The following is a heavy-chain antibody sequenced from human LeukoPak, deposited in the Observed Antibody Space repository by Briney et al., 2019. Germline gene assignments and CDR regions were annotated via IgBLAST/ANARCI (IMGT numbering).Heavy chain of an antibody. Sequence: GGSLRLSCVVAGISLSNYAMTWVRQAPGKGLEWVSYISERGGSTTYADSVKGRFTISRDTSLNTLYLQMNNLRAEDTAVYFCAKRGVVIRGLLVIGYHQEAYHYDFWGQGVLVTVSS. CDR1: GISLSNYA. CDR3: AKRGVVIRGLLVIGYHQEAYHYDF. V-gene: IGHV3-23*01. CDR2: ISERGGST. J-gene: IGHJ4*02. D-gene: IGHD3-10*01.